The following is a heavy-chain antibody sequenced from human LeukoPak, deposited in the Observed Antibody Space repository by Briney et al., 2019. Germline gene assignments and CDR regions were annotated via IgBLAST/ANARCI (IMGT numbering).Heavy chain of an antibody. CDR2: IRAYNGNT. CDR1: GYTFTSYG. Sequence: ASVKVSCKASGYTFTSYGISWVRQAPGQGLEWMGWIRAYNGNTNYAQKLQGRVTMTTDTSTSTAYMELRSLRSDDTAVYYCARSSITIFGVVTTNFDYWGQGTLVTVSS. D-gene: IGHD3-3*01. J-gene: IGHJ4*02. CDR3: ARSSITIFGVVTTNFDY. V-gene: IGHV1-18*01.